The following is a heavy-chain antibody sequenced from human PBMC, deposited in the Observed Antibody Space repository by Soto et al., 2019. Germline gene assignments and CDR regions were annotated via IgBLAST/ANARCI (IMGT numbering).Heavy chain of an antibody. CDR2: INGSGGST. V-gene: IGHV3-23*01. Sequence: PGGSLRLSCAASGFTFSSYAMSWVRQAPGKGLEWVSAINGSGGSTYYADSVKGRFTISRDNSKNTLYLQMNSLRAEDTAVYYCAKENVVYCSGGSCYYYFDYWGQGTLVTVSS. J-gene: IGHJ4*02. CDR3: AKENVVYCSGGSCYYYFDY. CDR1: GFTFSSYA. D-gene: IGHD2-15*01.